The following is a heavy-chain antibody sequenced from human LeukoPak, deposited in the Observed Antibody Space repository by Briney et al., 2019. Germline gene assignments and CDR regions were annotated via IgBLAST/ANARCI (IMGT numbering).Heavy chain of an antibody. CDR2: ISAYNGNT. V-gene: IGHV1-18*01. Sequence: GASVKVSCKASGYTFTSYGISWVRQAPGQGLEWMGWISAYNGNTNYAQKFQGRVTITADESTSTAYMELSSLRSEDTAVYYCARGWYSGYDFDYWGQGTLVTVSS. J-gene: IGHJ4*02. D-gene: IGHD5-12*01. CDR3: ARGWYSGYDFDY. CDR1: GYTFTSYG.